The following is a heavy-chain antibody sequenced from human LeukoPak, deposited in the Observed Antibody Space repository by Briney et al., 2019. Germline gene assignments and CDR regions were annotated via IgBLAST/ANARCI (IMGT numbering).Heavy chain of an antibody. CDR2: IYYSGST. CDR1: GGSISSYY. J-gene: IGHJ4*02. Sequence: SETLSLTCTVSGGSISSYYWSWIRQPPGKGLEWIGYIYYSGSTNYNPSLKSRVTISVDTSKNQFSLKLSSVTAADTAVYYCASIKGYGSGWYSRNYFDYWGQGILVTVSS. D-gene: IGHD6-19*01. V-gene: IGHV4-59*08. CDR3: ASIKGYGSGWYSRNYFDY.